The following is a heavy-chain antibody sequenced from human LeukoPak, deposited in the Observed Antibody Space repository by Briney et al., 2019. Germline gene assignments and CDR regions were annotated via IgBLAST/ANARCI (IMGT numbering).Heavy chain of an antibody. CDR1: GYTFTGYY. CDR2: INPNSGGT. CDR3: ARAVVVVAATILYNWFDP. Sequence: ASVKVSCKASGYTFTGYYMHWVRQAPGQGLEWMGWINPNSGGTNYAQKFQGRVTMTRDTSISTAYMELSRLRSDDTAVYSCARAVVVVAATILYNWFDPWGQGTLVTVSS. V-gene: IGHV1-2*02. D-gene: IGHD2-15*01. J-gene: IGHJ5*02.